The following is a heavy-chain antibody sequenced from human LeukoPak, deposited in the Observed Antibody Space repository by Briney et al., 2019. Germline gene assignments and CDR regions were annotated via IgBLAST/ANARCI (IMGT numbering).Heavy chain of an antibody. CDR2: IIPIFGIA. J-gene: IGHJ6*02. V-gene: IGHV1-69*10. D-gene: IGHD3-16*01. CDR1: GNSISNYA. Sequence: ASVKVSCKASGNSISNYAVSWVRQAPGQGFEWMGGIIPIFGIADYAQKFQGRVTITADQSTSTTYMALSSLKSEDTATYYCTTRACHAGGCSSSFYYYYGLHFWGQGTTVSVSS. CDR3: TTRACHAGGCSSSFYYYYGLHF.